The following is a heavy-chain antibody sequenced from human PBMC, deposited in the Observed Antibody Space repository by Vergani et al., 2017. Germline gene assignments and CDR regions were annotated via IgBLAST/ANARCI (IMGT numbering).Heavy chain of an antibody. CDR1: GDSIISRSYY. V-gene: IGHV4-39*01. CDR2: IYNSGNG. D-gene: IGHD3-16*01. Sequence: QMQLQESGPGLVKASETLSLTCTVSGDSIISRSYYWGWIRQPPGKGLEWIGSIYNSGNGDSSSSLKSRVTISADTSKNQFSLRLTSVTAADTAVYYCARVKYYSDSTSHFRGRYFDVWVRGTLVTVPS. CDR3: ARVKYYSDSTSHFRGRYFDV. J-gene: IGHJ2*01.